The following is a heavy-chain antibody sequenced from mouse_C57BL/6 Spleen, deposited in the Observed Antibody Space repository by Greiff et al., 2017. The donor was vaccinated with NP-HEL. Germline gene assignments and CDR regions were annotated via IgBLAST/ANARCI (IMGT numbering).Heavy chain of an antibody. J-gene: IGHJ1*03. V-gene: IGHV5-6*01. CDR3: ARQIGTGYFDV. CDR2: ISSGGSYT. Sequence: EVQGVESGGDLVKPGGSLKLSCAASGFTFSSYGMSWVRQTPDKRLEWVATISSGGSYTYYPDSVKGRFTISRDNAKNTLYLQMSSLKSEDTAMYYCARQIGTGYFDVWGTGTTVTVSS. D-gene: IGHD4-1*01. CDR1: GFTFSSYG.